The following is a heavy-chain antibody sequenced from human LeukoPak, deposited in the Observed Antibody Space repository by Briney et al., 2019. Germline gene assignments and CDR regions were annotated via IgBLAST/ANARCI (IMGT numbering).Heavy chain of an antibody. V-gene: IGHV1-69*05. CDR1: GGTFSSYA. D-gene: IGHD1-7*01. Sequence: SVKVSCKASGGTFSSYAISWVRQAPGQGLEWMGGIIPIFGTANYAQKFQGRVTITTDESTSTAYMELSSLRSEDTAVYYCARDNYAGANWFDPWGQGTLVAVSS. CDR2: IIPIFGTA. CDR3: ARDNYAGANWFDP. J-gene: IGHJ5*02.